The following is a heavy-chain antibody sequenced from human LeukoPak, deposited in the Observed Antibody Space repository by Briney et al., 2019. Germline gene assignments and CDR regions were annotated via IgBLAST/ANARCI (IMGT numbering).Heavy chain of an antibody. V-gene: IGHV3-15*01. D-gene: IGHD6-25*01. CDR1: GFTFSNAW. CDR3: TTFAAGY. CDR2: IKSKTKGEST. Sequence: GGSLRLSCAVSGFTFSNAWMSWVRQAPGRGLEWVGRIKSKTKGESTDYAAPVKGRFTIARDDSKNTLYLQMNSLKTADTAVSYCTTFAAGYSGQRTLVTVSS. J-gene: IGHJ1*01.